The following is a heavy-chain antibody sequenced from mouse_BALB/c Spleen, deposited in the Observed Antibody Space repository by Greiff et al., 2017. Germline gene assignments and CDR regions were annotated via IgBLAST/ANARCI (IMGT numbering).Heavy chain of an antibody. J-gene: IGHJ4*01. D-gene: IGHD1-1*01. CDR2: IWAGGST. CDR1: GFSLTSYG. CDR3: ASPLTTVVAPYAMDY. Sequence: QVQLKESGPGLVAPSQSLSITCTVSGFSLTSYGVHWVRQPPGKGLEWLGVIWAGGSTNYNSALMSRLSISKDNSKSQVFLNMNSLRTDYTAMYYCASPLTTVVAPYAMDYWGQGTSVTVSS. V-gene: IGHV2-9*02.